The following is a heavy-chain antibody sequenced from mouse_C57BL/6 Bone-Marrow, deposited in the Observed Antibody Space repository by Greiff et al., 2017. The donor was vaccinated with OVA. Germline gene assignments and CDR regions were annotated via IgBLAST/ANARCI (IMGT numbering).Heavy chain of an antibody. D-gene: IGHD2-4*01. CDR3: ALYDYVAWFAD. J-gene: IGHJ3*01. V-gene: IGHV1-52*01. Sequence: VQLQQPGAELVRPGSSVKLSCKASGYTFTSYWMHWVKQRPIHGLEWFGNIDPSDSETHYNQKFKDKATFTVYKSSSTAYMQRSSLASEDSAVYYCALYDYVAWFADWGTGTLVTVSA. CDR2: IDPSDSET. CDR1: GYTFTSYW.